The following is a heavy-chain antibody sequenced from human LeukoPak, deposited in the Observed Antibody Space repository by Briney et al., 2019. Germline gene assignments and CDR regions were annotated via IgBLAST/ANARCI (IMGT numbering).Heavy chain of an antibody. Sequence: PGGSLRLSCAASGFTFSSYWMHWVRQAPGKGLVWVSRINSDGSSTSYADSVKGRFTISRDNAKNTLYLQMNSLRVEDTAVYYCARGGIAVAGTVVDYWGQGTLVTVPS. J-gene: IGHJ4*02. V-gene: IGHV3-74*01. CDR3: ARGGIAVAGTVVDY. CDR1: GFTFSSYW. CDR2: INSDGSST. D-gene: IGHD6-19*01.